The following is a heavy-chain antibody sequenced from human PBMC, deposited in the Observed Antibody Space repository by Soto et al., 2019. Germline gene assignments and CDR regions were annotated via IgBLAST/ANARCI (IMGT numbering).Heavy chain of an antibody. V-gene: IGHV1-18*01. D-gene: IGHD3-10*01. CDR3: ARDLDGSGSYYTDY. CDR2: ISAYNGNT. Sequence: ASVKVSCKASGYMFISYGINWVRQAPGQGLEWMGWISAYNGNTKYAQNFQGRVTMTTDTSTSTAYMGMRSLRSDDTAVYYCARDLDGSGSYYTDYWGPGTLVTVSS. CDR1: GYMFISYG. J-gene: IGHJ4*02.